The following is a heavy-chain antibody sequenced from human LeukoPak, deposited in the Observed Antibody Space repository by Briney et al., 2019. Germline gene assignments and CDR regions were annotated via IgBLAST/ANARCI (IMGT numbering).Heavy chain of an antibody. Sequence: ASVNVSCKASGCTFIDYYMHWVRQAPGQGLEWMGRINPSSGGTNYAQKFQGRVTMTRDTSISTAYMELSRLRSDDTAVYYCARDDNSGYYSGPWGQGTLVTVSS. J-gene: IGHJ5*02. D-gene: IGHD3-22*01. CDR1: GCTFIDYY. V-gene: IGHV1-2*06. CDR3: ARDDNSGYYSGP. CDR2: INPSSGGT.